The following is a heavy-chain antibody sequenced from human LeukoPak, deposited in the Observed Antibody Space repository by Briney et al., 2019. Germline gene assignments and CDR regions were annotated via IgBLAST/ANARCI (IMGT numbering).Heavy chain of an antibody. J-gene: IGHJ4*02. CDR3: ARGAPRDWRPSRCSLFDH. V-gene: IGHV3-7*01. Sequence: PGGSLRLSCAASGFTLGNYWMSWVRQAPGQGLEWVANIVQDGSGKYYVDSVKGRFTISRDNAKNSLYLQMNSLRAEDTAVYYCARGAPRDWRPSRCSLFDHWGRGTQVTVSS. CDR1: GFTLGNYW. D-gene: IGHD3-9*01. CDR2: IVQDGSGK.